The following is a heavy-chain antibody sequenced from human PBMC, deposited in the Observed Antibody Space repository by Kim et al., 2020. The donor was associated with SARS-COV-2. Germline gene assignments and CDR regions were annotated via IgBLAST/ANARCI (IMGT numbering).Heavy chain of an antibody. Sequence: SQTLSLTCTVSGGSISGFFWNWIRQSPGKGLEWIGYIYDGGSPAYNASLQSRVSMSLDTSKNQFSLKVTSATAADTAVYYCATQGEIRGKGRGPIDFWGQGILVTVSS. CDR3: ATQGEIRGKGRGPIDF. V-gene: IGHV4-59*08. CDR1: GGSISGFF. CDR2: IYDGGSP. J-gene: IGHJ4*02. D-gene: IGHD3-10*01.